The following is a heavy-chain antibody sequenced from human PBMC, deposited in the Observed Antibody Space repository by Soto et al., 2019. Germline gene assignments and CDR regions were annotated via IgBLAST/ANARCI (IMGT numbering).Heavy chain of an antibody. CDR1: GGTFSSYA. Sequence: QVQLVQSGAEVKKPGSSVKVSCKASGGTFSSYAISWVRQAPGQGLEWMGGIIPIFGTANYAQKFQGRVTITXXEXKXXAYMELSSLRSEDTAVYYCARGGSQLAVAGDWFDPWGQGTLVTVSS. J-gene: IGHJ5*02. V-gene: IGHV1-69*05. CDR2: IIPIFGTA. CDR3: ARGGSQLAVAGDWFDP. D-gene: IGHD6-6*01.